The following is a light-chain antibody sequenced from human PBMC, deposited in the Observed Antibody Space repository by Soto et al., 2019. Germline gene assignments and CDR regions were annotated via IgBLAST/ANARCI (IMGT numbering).Light chain of an antibody. J-gene: IGKJ4*01. V-gene: IGKV3-20*01. CDR3: HQYGHSPVT. Sequence: EIVMTQSPFTLSVSPGERATLSCRASQTVTSNLAWYQQKPGRPPRLLIFDASTRATGIPDRFSGSGSGTDFTLTISRLEPEDFALYYCHQYGHSPVTFGGGTKVDIK. CDR2: DAS. CDR1: QTVTSN.